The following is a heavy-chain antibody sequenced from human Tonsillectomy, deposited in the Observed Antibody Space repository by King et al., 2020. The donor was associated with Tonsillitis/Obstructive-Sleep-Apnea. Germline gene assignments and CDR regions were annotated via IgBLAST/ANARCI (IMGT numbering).Heavy chain of an antibody. Sequence: VQLVESGGGLVQPGGSLRLSCAASGFTFSSNWMTWVRQAPGKGLEWVANIKEDGSEKYYVDSVKGRFTISRDNAKNSLYLQMNSMRAEDTAVYSCARDYYYVWGNYHYEAFDIWGQGTMVTVSS. CDR2: IKEDGSEK. CDR1: GFTFSSNW. CDR3: ARDYYYVWGNYHYEAFDI. J-gene: IGHJ3*02. D-gene: IGHD3-16*02. V-gene: IGHV3-7*01.